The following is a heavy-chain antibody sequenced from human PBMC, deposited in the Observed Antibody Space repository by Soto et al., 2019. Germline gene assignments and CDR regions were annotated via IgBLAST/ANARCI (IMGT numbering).Heavy chain of an antibody. V-gene: IGHV3-7*01. CDR1: GFTFSSYW. CDR2: IKQDGSEK. J-gene: IGHJ4*02. D-gene: IGHD3-10*01. Sequence: PGGSLRLSCAASGFTFSSYWMSWVRQAPGKGLEWVANIKQDGSEKYYVDSVKGRFTISRDNAKSSLYLQMNSLRAEDTAVYYCARSPSYYYGSGSYNYYFDYWGQGTLVTVSS. CDR3: ARSPSYYYGSGSYNYYFDY.